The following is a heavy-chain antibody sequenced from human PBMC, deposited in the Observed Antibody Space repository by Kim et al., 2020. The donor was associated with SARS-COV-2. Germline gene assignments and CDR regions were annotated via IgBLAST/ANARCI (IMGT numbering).Heavy chain of an antibody. V-gene: IGHV3-33*01. CDR1: GFTFSSYG. J-gene: IGHJ6*02. D-gene: IGHD1-1*01. Sequence: GGSLRLSCAASGFTFSSYGMHWVRQAPGKGLEWVAVIWYDGSNKYYADSVKGRFTISRDNSKNTLYLQMNSLRAEDTAVYYCAREAERLYYYYYYGMDVWGQGTTVTVSS. CDR3: AREAERLYYYYYYGMDV. CDR2: IWYDGSNK.